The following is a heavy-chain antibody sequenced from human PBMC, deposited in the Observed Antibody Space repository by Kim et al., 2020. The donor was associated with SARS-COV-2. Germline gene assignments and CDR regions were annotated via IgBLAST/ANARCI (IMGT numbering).Heavy chain of an antibody. V-gene: IGHV3-73*01. J-gene: IGHJ6*02. CDR2: IETKANSYAT. CDR3: VSRIYDSSGSVDV. D-gene: IGHD3-22*01. Sequence: GGSLRLSCAASGFAFSGFAMHWVRQASGKGLDWVGRIETKANSYATTYAASVKGRFTVSRDDSTNTAYLQMNSLKTEDMAVYYCVSRIYDSSGSVDVWGQGTTVTVSS. CDR1: GFAFSGFA.